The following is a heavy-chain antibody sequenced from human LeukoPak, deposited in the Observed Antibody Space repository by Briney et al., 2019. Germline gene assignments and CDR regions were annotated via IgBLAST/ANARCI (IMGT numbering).Heavy chain of an antibody. CDR3: ARGSGYYYYYGMDV. V-gene: IGHV4-4*02. J-gene: IGHJ6*02. CDR1: GGSISSSNW. Sequence: PSETLSLTCAVSGGSISSSNWWSWVRQPPGKGLEWIGEIYHSGSTNYNPSLKSRVTISVDKSKNQFSLKLSSVTAADTAVYYCARGSGYYYYYGMDVWGQGTTVTVSS. CDR2: IYHSGST. D-gene: IGHD2-15*01.